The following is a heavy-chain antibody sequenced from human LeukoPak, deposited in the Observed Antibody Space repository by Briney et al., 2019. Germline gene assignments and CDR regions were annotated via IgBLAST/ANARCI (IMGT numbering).Heavy chain of an antibody. CDR1: GASIRTYY. Sequence: SETLTLTCTVSGASIRTYYWSWIRQPPGEGLEWIGYISYSGSTNYIPSLKSRVTISVDTSKNQFSLKLTSVTAADTAVYYCARHRGDGYDRDFDIAGERGLVTVSS. CDR2: ISYSGST. J-gene: IGHJ3*02. V-gene: IGHV4-59*08. CDR3: ARHRGDGYDRDFDI. D-gene: IGHD3-22*01.